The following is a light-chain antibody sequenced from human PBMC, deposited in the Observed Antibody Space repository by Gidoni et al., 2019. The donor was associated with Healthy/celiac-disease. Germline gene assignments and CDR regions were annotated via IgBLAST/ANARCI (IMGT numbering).Light chain of an antibody. J-gene: IGKJ3*01. CDR1: QSISSW. Sequence: DIQMTQSPSTLSASVGDRVTITCRASQSISSWLAWYQKKPGKAPKLLIYKASSLESGVPSRFSGSGSGTEFTLTISSLQPDDFATYYCQQYKSYPLTFGPGTKVDIK. CDR2: KAS. V-gene: IGKV1-5*03. CDR3: QQYKSYPLT.